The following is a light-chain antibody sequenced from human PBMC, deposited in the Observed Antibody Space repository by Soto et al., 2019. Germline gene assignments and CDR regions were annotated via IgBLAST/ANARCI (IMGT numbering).Light chain of an antibody. Sequence: EIVVTQSPGTLSLSPGERATLSCRASQSVSSIYLAWYQQKPGQAPRLLIYGASSRASDIPDRFSGSGSGTDFTLIISRLEPEDFAMYYCQQYGSTPFTFGPGTKVDVK. CDR1: QSVSSIY. J-gene: IGKJ3*01. CDR3: QQYGSTPFT. CDR2: GAS. V-gene: IGKV3-20*01.